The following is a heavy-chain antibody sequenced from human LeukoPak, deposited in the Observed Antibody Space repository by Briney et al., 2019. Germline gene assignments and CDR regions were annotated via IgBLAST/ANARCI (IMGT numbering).Heavy chain of an antibody. CDR1: AFTFSSYA. CDR3: ARAVGIAAAPIDY. V-gene: IGHV3-30-3*01. CDR2: ISYDGSNK. D-gene: IGHD6-13*01. Sequence: PGRSLRLSCAASAFTFSSYAMHWVRQAPGKGLQWVAVISYDGSNKYYADSVKGRFTISRDNSKNTLYLQMNSLRAEDTAVYYCARAVGIAAAPIDYWGQETLVTVSS. J-gene: IGHJ4*02.